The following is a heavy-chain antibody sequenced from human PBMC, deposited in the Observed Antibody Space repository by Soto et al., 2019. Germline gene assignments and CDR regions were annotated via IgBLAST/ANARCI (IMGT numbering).Heavy chain of an antibody. CDR3: ARQGYGVNEYFLS. CDR2: IYPGDSDT. CDR1: GYSFTNYW. V-gene: IGHV5-51*01. Sequence: LGESLKISCKGSGYSFTNYWIGWVRQMPGKGLEWMGIIYPGDSDTRYSPSFQGQVTISADKSINTAFLQWSSLKASDTAMYYCARQGYGVNEYFLSWGQGTLVTVSS. J-gene: IGHJ1*01. D-gene: IGHD4-17*01.